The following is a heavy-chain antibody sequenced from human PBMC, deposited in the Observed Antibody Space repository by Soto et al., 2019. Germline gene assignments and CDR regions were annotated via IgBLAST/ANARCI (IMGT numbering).Heavy chain of an antibody. CDR1: GYTFTDYY. D-gene: IGHD3-16*01. CDR3: ARGGREVPRIPYDT. V-gene: IGHV1-2*02. Sequence: ASVKVSCKASGYTFTDYYVHWVRQAPGQGLEWMGWINPNVGGTNYARKFQGRVTMTRDTSISTVYMKLTRLSPDDTAMYYCARGGREVPRIPYDTWGQGTRVTVSS. CDR2: INPNVGGT. J-gene: IGHJ5*02.